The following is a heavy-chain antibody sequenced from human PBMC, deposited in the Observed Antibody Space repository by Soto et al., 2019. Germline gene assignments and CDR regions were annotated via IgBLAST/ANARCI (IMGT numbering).Heavy chain of an antibody. CDR2: LSYSGGS. CDR3: ASSTFFPDSRSYHFNNLDY. Sequence: SKTLSLTWSVSAGCLYRSYCIWICIRQPPGMELQWIGNLSYSGGSNPNPALKSRVTCSLDTFNNPLSLTLTSVTAADTAMYYCASSTFFPDSRSYHFNNLDYWGQGTLVTVSS. CDR1: AGCLYRSYCI. V-gene: IGHV4-61*01. J-gene: IGHJ4*02. D-gene: IGHD3-22*01.